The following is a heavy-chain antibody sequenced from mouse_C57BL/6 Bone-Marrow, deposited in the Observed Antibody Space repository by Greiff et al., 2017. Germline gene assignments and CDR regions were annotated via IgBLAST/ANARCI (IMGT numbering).Heavy chain of an antibody. CDR1: GYTFTSYT. CDR2: INPSSGYT. V-gene: IGHV1-4*01. J-gene: IGHJ3*01. Sequence: VQRVESGAELARPGASVKMSCKASGYTFTSYTMHWVKQRPGQGLEWIGYINPSSGYTKYNQKFKDKATLTADKSSSTAYMQLSSLTSEDSAVYYCASRGRGAWFAYWGQGTLVTVSA. CDR3: ASRGRGAWFAY. D-gene: IGHD4-1*01.